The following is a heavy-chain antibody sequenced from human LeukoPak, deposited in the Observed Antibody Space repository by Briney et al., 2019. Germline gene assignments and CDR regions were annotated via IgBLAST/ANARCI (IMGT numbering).Heavy chain of an antibody. CDR2: LYTSGST. D-gene: IGHD3-10*01. J-gene: IGHJ4*02. CDR3: ARGFLGDYFGSGSYYVFDY. V-gene: IGHV4-38-2*02. Sequence: SETLSLTCTVSGYSISSGYYWGWIRQPPGKGLEWIGRLYTSGSTKYNPSLKSRVTMSEDTSKNQFSLKLSSVTAADTAVYYCARGFLGDYFGSGSYYVFDYWGQGTLVTVSS. CDR1: GYSISSGYY.